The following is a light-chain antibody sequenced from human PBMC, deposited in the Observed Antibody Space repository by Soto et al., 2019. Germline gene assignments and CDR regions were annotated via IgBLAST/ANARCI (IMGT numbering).Light chain of an antibody. CDR3: GTWDSSLSAVV. Sequence: QLVLTQPPSVSAAPGQKVTISCAGSSSNIGNNYVSWYQQLPGTASKLLIYENNKRPSGIPDRFSGSKSGTSATLGITGLQTGDEADYYCGTWDSSLSAVVFGGGTKVTVL. CDR1: SSNIGNNY. V-gene: IGLV1-51*02. J-gene: IGLJ2*01. CDR2: ENN.